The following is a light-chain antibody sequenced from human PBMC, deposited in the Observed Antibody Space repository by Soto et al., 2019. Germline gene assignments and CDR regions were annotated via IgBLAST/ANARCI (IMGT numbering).Light chain of an antibody. CDR1: SSDVGGYNY. J-gene: IGLJ1*01. Sequence: QSALTQPASVSGSPGQSITTSCTGTSSDVGGYNYVSWYQQHPGNAPKLMIYEVNNRPSGVSNRFSGSKSGNTASLTISGLQAEDEADYYCSSYTSSSLYVFGTGTKVTVL. CDR3: SSYTSSSLYV. CDR2: EVN. V-gene: IGLV2-14*01.